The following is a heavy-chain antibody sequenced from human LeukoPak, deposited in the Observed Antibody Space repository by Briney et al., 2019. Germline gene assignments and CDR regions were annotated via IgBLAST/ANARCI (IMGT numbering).Heavy chain of an antibody. CDR2: IYYSGST. CDR3: ARESSGEYYFDY. D-gene: IGHD3-10*01. V-gene: IGHV4-30-4*01. J-gene: IGHJ4*02. Sequence: SQTLSLTCTVSGGSISSGDYYWSWIRQPPGKGLEWIGYIYYSGSTYYNPSLKGRVTISVDTSKNQFSLKLSPVTAADTAVYYCARESSGEYYFDYWGQGTLVTVSS. CDR1: GGSISSGDYY.